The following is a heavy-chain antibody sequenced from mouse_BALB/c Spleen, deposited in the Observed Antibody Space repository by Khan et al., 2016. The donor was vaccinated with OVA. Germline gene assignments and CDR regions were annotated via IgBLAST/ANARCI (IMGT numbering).Heavy chain of an antibody. CDR3: ARQPYYHYYVMDY. Sequence: QVQLKESGPGLVAPSQSLSITCTISGFSLTSYGIHWVRQPPGKGLEWLVVIWSDGSTTYNSTLKSRLSITKDNSKSQVFLKMNSLQTDDTAMYXCARQPYYHYYVMDYWGQGTSVTVSS. D-gene: IGHD2-10*01. V-gene: IGHV2-6-1*01. CDR1: GFSLTSYG. J-gene: IGHJ4*01. CDR2: IWSDGST.